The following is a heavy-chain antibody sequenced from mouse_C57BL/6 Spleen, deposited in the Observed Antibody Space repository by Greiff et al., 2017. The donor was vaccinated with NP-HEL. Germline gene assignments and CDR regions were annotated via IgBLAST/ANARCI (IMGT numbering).Heavy chain of an antibody. Sequence: EVQLQQSGPELVKPGASVKISCKASGYTFTDYYMNWVKQSHGKSLEWIGDINPNNGGTSYNQKFKGKATLTVDKSSSTAYMELRSLTSEDSAVYYCARSGGPDLDYWGQGTTLTVSS. CDR1: GYTFTDYY. D-gene: IGHD3-1*01. CDR2: INPNNGGT. J-gene: IGHJ2*01. V-gene: IGHV1-26*01. CDR3: ARSGGPDLDY.